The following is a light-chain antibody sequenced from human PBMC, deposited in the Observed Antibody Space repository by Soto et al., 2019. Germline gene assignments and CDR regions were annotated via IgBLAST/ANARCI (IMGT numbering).Light chain of an antibody. J-gene: IGLJ3*02. Sequence: QSVLTQPPSVSAAPGQKIIISCSGSSSNLGTYYVSWYHQLPGTAPKVLIYDNSRRPSGIPDRFSGSKSGTSATLAITGLQTGDEGDYSCGAWDTSLPTGRAVFGGGTKVTVL. CDR3: GAWDTSLPTGRAV. V-gene: IGLV1-51*01. CDR1: SSNLGTYY. CDR2: DNS.